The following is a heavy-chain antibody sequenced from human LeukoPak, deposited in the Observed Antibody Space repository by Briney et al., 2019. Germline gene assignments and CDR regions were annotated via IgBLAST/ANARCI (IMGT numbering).Heavy chain of an antibody. CDR2: ISYDGSNK. J-gene: IGHJ4*02. CDR1: GFTFSSYA. Sequence: GRSLRLSCAASGFTFSSYAMHWVRQAPGKGLEWVAVISYDGSNKYYADSVKGRFTISRDNSKNTLYLQMNSLRAEDTAVYYCAREAGYSSGRGFDYWGQGTLVTVSS. CDR3: AREAGYSSGRGFDY. D-gene: IGHD6-19*01. V-gene: IGHV3-30-3*01.